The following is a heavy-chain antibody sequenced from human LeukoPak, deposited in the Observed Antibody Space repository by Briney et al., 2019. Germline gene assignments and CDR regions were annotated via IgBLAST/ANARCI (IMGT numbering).Heavy chain of an antibody. J-gene: IGHJ4*02. Sequence: AGSLRLSCSASGCTFTSYAMHWVRQAPGKGLEFVSAISRNGDSTNYADSAKGRFTISRDNSKSTLYLQMSSLRSDDTAVYYCVKGGVTYGLNWGQGTLVTVSS. V-gene: IGHV3-64D*06. CDR2: ISRNGDST. D-gene: IGHD3-10*01. CDR1: GCTFTSYA. CDR3: VKGGVTYGLN.